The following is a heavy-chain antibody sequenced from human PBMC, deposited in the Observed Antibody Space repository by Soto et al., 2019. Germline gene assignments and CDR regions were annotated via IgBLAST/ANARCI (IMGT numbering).Heavy chain of an antibody. V-gene: IGHV3-66*01. CDR3: ARESEYCSSTCCAGVPWGYMDV. CDR2: IYSGGST. D-gene: IGHD2-2*01. J-gene: IGHJ6*03. CDR1: GFTVSSNY. Sequence: EVQLVESGGGLVQPGGSLRLSCAASGFTVSSNYMSWVRQAPGKGLEWGSVIYSGGSTYYADSVKGRFTISRDNSKNTLYLQMNSRRAEDRAMYYCARESEYCSSTCCAGVPWGYMDVWGKGTTVTVSS.